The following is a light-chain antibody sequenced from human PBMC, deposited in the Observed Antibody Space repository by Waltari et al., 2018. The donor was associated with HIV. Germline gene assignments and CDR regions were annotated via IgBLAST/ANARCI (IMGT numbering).Light chain of an antibody. CDR2: RNN. V-gene: IGLV1-44*01. CDR1: SSNIGRNY. Sequence: QSVLTQPPSASGTPGQRVTISCSGSSSNIGRNYVYWYQQFPGTAPKLLIYRNNQRPSGVPDRFSGSKSGTSASLAISGLQSEDEADYYCASWDDSLNGYVFGTGTKVTVL. J-gene: IGLJ1*01. CDR3: ASWDDSLNGYV.